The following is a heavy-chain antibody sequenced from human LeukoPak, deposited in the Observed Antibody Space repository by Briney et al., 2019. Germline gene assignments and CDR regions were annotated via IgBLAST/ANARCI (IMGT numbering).Heavy chain of an antibody. CDR2: IYSFGMT. V-gene: IGHV4-4*07. CDR1: GDSIQNYY. Sequence: PSETLSLTCTVSGDSIQNYYWSWIRQPAGRGLEWIGRIYSFGMTDYNPSLTSRVTMSVDTSKNQFSLTLRSVTAADTGMYYCARDRAGDDSVVRLDYWGQGILVTVSS. D-gene: IGHD2-21*01. CDR3: ARDRAGDDSVVRLDY. J-gene: IGHJ4*02.